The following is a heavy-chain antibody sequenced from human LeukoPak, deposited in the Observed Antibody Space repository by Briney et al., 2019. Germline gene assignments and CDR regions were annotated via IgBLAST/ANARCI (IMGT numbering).Heavy chain of an antibody. D-gene: IGHD2-21*02. Sequence: GASVKVSCKASGYTFTTYVLNWVRQAPGQGFEWMGFINTYTRNPTYAQGFTGRFVFSLETSVSTAYLQISNLKAEDTAVYYCARQVGTASSHDFGHWGHGTLVTVSS. CDR1: GYTFTTYV. J-gene: IGHJ4*01. CDR3: ARQVGTASSHDFGH. CDR2: INTYTRNP. V-gene: IGHV7-4-1*02.